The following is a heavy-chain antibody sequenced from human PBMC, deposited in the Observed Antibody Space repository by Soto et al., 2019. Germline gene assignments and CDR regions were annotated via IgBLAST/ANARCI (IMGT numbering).Heavy chain of an antibody. V-gene: IGHV3-23*01. CDR1: GFIFGNYM. J-gene: IGHJ3*02. CDR2: IRVGGEST. D-gene: IGHD2-15*01. Sequence: EVQLLESGGGLVQPGESLRLSFAFSGFIFGNYMMTWVRQAPGKGLEWVSTIRVGGESTYYADSVKGRFTISRDNSKTTLYLQMDSLGVEDTAVYYCAPHVHCSGGSCHYDAFDIRGQGTMVTVSS. CDR3: APHVHCSGGSCHYDAFDI.